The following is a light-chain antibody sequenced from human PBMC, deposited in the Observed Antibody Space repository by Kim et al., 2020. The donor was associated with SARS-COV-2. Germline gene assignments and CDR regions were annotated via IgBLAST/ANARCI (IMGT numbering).Light chain of an antibody. CDR2: GAS. CDR1: QSFSRNY. V-gene: IGKV3-20*01. J-gene: IGKJ1*01. CDR3: QQSGSSPWT. Sequence: APGERATLSCRASQSFSRNYLAWYQQKRGQAPRLLIFGASNRATGVPDRFSGSVSGTDFTLTISRLEPEDFAVYLCQQSGSSPWTFGQGTKVDIK.